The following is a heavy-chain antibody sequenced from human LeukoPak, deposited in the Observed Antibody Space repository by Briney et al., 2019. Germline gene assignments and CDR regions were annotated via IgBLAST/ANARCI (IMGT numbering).Heavy chain of an antibody. CDR3: ARRSRSYFDY. Sequence: SETLSLTCAVYGGSFSGYYWSWIRQPPGKGLEWIGEINHCGSTYYNPSLKSRVTISVDTSKNQFSLKLSSVTAADTAVYYCARRSRSYFDYWGQGTLVTVSS. D-gene: IGHD3-10*01. CDR2: INHCGST. V-gene: IGHV4-34*09. J-gene: IGHJ4*02. CDR1: GGSFSGYY.